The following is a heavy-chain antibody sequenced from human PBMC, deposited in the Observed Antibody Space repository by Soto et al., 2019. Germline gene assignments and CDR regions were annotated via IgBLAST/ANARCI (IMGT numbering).Heavy chain of an antibody. Sequence: GVDWASETLSLTCTVSGASINSAAYFWTWFRQRPGEGLEWIGFISYSGYTFQNPSLKSRLLLSVDTSKNQFSLELNFVTAADTAVYYCARGPTPSWSSYRFSYFDSWGPGSLVTVSS. J-gene: IGHJ4*01. V-gene: IGHV4-31*03. CDR3: ARGPTPSWSSYRFSYFDS. D-gene: IGHD3-16*02. CDR2: ISYSGYT. CDR1: GASINSAAYF.